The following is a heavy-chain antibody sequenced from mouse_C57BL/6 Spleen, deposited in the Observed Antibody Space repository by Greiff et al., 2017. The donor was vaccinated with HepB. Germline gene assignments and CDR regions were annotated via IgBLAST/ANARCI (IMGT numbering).Heavy chain of an antibody. D-gene: IGHD2-2*01. CDR2: IDPENGDT. Sequence: EVKLQESGAELVRPGASVKLSCTASGFNIKDDYMHWVKQRPEQGLEWIGWIDPENGDTEYASKFQGKATITADTSSNTAYLQLSSLTSEDTAVYYCTTRGYDRERFAYWGQGTLVTVSA. CDR1: GFNIKDDY. V-gene: IGHV14-4*01. J-gene: IGHJ3*01. CDR3: TTRGYDRERFAY.